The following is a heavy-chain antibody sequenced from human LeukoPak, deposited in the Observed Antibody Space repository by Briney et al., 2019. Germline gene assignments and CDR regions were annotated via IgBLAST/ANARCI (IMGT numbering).Heavy chain of an antibody. CDR2: IYYSGST. CDR3: SGTWSDYYAFDI. Sequence: SETLSLTCAVSGGSLSSRTYDRGWLRQPPGKGLEWNGRIYYSGSTYYTPSLKRGVTISVDSSKNQFSLKVNSVTAADTAVYYCSGTWSDYYAFDIWGQGTMVTVSS. J-gene: IGHJ3*02. V-gene: IGHV4-39*07. CDR1: GGSLSSRTYD. D-gene: IGHD3-3*01.